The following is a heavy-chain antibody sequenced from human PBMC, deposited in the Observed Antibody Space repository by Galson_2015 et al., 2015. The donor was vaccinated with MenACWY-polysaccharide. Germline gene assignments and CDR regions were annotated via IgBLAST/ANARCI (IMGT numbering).Heavy chain of an antibody. CDR2: INYSGST. J-gene: IGHJ2*01. D-gene: IGHD6-19*01. CDR1: GGSISSYY. V-gene: IGHV4-59*01. CDR3: ARAIAVAGQRRDFDL. Sequence: EPLSLTCTVSGGSISSYYWNWLRPPPGRGLEWVGYINYSGSTNHNPSLKSRVTMSVDASKNQFSLNLTSVTDADTAVYYCARAIAVAGQRRDFDLWGRGTLVTVSS.